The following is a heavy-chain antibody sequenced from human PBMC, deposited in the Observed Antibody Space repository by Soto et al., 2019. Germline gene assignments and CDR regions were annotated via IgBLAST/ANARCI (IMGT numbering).Heavy chain of an antibody. J-gene: IGHJ3*02. Sequence: PSETLSLTCTVSGGSISSCDYYWSWIRQPPGKGLEWIGYIYYSGSTYYNPSLKSRVTISVDTSKNQFSLKLSSVTAADTAVYYCARDGGSNYDFWSGYLDAFDIWGQGTMVTVSS. V-gene: IGHV4-30-4*01. CDR3: ARDGGSNYDFWSGYLDAFDI. CDR1: GGSISSCDYY. CDR2: IYYSGST. D-gene: IGHD3-3*01.